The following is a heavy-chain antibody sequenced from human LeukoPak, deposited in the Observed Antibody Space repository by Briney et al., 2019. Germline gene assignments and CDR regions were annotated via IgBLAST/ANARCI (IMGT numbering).Heavy chain of an antibody. Sequence: SETLSLTCTVSGGSMSSYYWSWIRQPAGKGLEWIGRVYTSGNTNYNPSLKSRVTMSVDTSKNQFSLKLTSVTAADTAVYYCARGKRWLQGGFYFDYWGQGTLVTVSS. J-gene: IGHJ4*02. CDR2: VYTSGNT. D-gene: IGHD5-24*01. CDR1: GGSMSSYY. CDR3: ARGKRWLQGGFYFDY. V-gene: IGHV4-4*07.